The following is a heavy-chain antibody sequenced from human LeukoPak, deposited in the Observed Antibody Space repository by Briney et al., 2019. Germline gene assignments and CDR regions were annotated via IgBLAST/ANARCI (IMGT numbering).Heavy chain of an antibody. J-gene: IGHJ6*02. D-gene: IGHD3-10*01. CDR1: GFTFSSYA. CDR3: AKDDYYGSGSLRWAFYGMDV. Sequence: GRSLRLSCAASGFTFSSYAMHWVRQAPGKGLEWVAVISYDGSNKYYADSVKGRFTISRDNSKNTLYLQMNSLRAEDTAVYYCAKDDYYGSGSLRWAFYGMDVWGQGTTVTVSS. V-gene: IGHV3-30*04. CDR2: ISYDGSNK.